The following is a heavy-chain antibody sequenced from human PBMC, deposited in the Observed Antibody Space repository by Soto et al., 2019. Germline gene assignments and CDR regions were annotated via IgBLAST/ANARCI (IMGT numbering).Heavy chain of an antibody. D-gene: IGHD3-10*01. Sequence: GGSLRLSCAASGFTFSSYAMHWVRQAPGKGLEWVAVISYDGSNKYYADSVKGRFTISRDNSKNTLYLQMNSLRAEDTAVYYCAKDSYYGSGSYLYYYGMDVWGQGTTVTVYS. V-gene: IGHV3-30-3*01. CDR2: ISYDGSNK. J-gene: IGHJ6*02. CDR1: GFTFSSYA. CDR3: AKDSYYGSGSYLYYYGMDV.